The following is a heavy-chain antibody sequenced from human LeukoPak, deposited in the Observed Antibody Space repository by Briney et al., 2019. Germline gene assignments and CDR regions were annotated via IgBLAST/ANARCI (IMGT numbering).Heavy chain of an antibody. CDR3: ASDFWSGYYNDYYYGMDV. D-gene: IGHD3-3*01. Sequence: ASVKVSCKASGYTFTSYGVSWVRQAPGQGLEWMGRINPNSGGTNYAQKFQGRVTMVRDTSISTAYMELSSLRTEDTAVYYCASDFWSGYYNDYYYGMDVWGQGTTVTVSS. CDR1: GYTFTSYG. J-gene: IGHJ6*02. V-gene: IGHV1-2*06. CDR2: INPNSGGT.